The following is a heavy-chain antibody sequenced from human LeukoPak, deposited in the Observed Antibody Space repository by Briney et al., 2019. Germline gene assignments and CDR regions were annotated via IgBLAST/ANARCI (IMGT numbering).Heavy chain of an antibody. CDR3: ARTSRGDHPYYYMDG. Sequence: GRSLRLSCAASGFTFSSYAISWVRQAPGQGLEWMGGIIPIFGTANYAQKFQGRVTITTDESTSTAYMELSSLRSEDTAVYYCARTSRGDHPYYYMDGWGKGTTVT. J-gene: IGHJ6*03. V-gene: IGHV1-69*05. D-gene: IGHD3-10*01. CDR2: IIPIFGTA. CDR1: GFTFSSYA.